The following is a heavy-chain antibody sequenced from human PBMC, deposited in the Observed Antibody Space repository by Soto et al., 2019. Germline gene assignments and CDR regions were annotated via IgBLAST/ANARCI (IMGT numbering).Heavy chain of an antibody. J-gene: IGHJ4*02. CDR3: ASGLGLGDC. Sequence: QVQLVQSGAEVKKPGASVKVSCKASGYTFSSYYIHWVRQAPGQGLEWIGIINPNGGSTNYAQNFEGRLTVSRHTSTVTVYMDLSALTYDDTAMYYCASGLGLGDCWGQGTLVTVSS. V-gene: IGHV1-46*01. CDR2: INPNGGST. D-gene: IGHD3-9*01. CDR1: GYTFSSYY.